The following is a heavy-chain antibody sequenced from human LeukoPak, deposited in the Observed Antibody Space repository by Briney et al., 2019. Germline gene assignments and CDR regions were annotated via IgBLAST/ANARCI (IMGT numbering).Heavy chain of an antibody. CDR1: GGSFSGYY. CDR3: ARGPRTGDIVVVVAAPHLYYWYFDL. J-gene: IGHJ2*01. CDR2: INHSGGT. D-gene: IGHD2-15*01. V-gene: IGHV4-34*01. Sequence: SETLSLTCAVYGGSFSGYYWSWIRQPPGKGLEWIGEINHSGGTNYNPSLKSRVTISVDTSKNQFSLKLSSVTAADTAVYYRARGPRTGDIVVVVAAPHLYYWYFDLWGRGTLVTVSS.